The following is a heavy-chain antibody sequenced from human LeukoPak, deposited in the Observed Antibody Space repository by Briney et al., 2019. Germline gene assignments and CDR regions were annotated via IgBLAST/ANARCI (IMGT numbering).Heavy chain of an antibody. CDR3: ARGGLGYCSGGSCYSNYYYYYYMDV. V-gene: IGHV4-34*01. CDR2: INHSGST. J-gene: IGHJ6*03. Sequence: SETLSLTCAVYGGSFSGYYWSWIRQPPGKGLEWIGEINHSGSTNYNPSLKSRVTISVDTSKNQFSLKLSSVTAADTAVYYCARGGLGYCSGGSCYSNYYYYYYMDVWGKGTTVTVSS. CDR1: GGSFSGYY. D-gene: IGHD2-15*01.